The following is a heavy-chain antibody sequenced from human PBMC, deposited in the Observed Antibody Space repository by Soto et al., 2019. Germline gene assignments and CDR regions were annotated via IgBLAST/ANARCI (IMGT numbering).Heavy chain of an antibody. CDR1: GFTFSSYA. Sequence: TGGSLRLSCAASGFTFSSYAMSWVRQAPGKGLEWVSAISGSGGSTYYADSVKGRFTISRDNSKNTLYLQMNSLRAEDTAVYYCAKDNAWSSGWFDYWGQGTLVTVSS. CDR2: ISGSGGST. J-gene: IGHJ4*02. D-gene: IGHD6-19*01. CDR3: AKDNAWSSGWFDY. V-gene: IGHV3-23*01.